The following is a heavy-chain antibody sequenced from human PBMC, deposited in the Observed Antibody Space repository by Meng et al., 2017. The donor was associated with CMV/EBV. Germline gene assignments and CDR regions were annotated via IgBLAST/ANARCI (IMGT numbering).Heavy chain of an antibody. CDR3: AREGDNPFDY. D-gene: IGHD2-21*02. Sequence: LRASGPGLVNPPQPLSPTCTASGGSCSSGDSYWSWIRQPPGKGLEWIGYIYYSGSTYYNPSLKSRVTISVDTSKNQFSLKLSSVTAADTAVYYCAREGDNPFDYWGQGTLVTVSS. CDR1: GGSCSSGDSY. J-gene: IGHJ4*02. V-gene: IGHV4-30-4*08. CDR2: IYYSGST.